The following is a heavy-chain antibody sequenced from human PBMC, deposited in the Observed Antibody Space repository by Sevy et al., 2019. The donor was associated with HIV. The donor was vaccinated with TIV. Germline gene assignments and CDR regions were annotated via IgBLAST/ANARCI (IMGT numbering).Heavy chain of an antibody. CDR1: GFTFSSYS. Sequence: GGSLRLSCVASGFTFSSYSMNWVRQAPGKGLEWVSYISSSSDSSRTLYYAVSVKGRFSISRDNAKNSVLLQMTSLRVEDTAVYYCARPDLSGWYFDVWGHGTLVTVSS. J-gene: IGHJ4*01. CDR2: ISSSSDSSRTL. D-gene: IGHD6-19*01. CDR3: ARPDLSGWYFDV. V-gene: IGHV3-48*01.